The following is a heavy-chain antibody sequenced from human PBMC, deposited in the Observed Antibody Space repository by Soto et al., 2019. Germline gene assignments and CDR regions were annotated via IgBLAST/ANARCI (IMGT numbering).Heavy chain of an antibody. V-gene: IGHV3-23*01. CDR3: AKDHCSGGSCYYFDY. J-gene: IGHJ4*02. Sequence: GGSLRLSCAASGFTFSSYAMSWVRQAPGKGLEWVSAISGSGGSTYYADSVKGRFTISRDNSKNTLYLQMNSLRAEDTAVYYCAKDHCSGGSCYYFDYWGQGTLVTVSS. CDR2: ISGSGGST. CDR1: GFTFSSYA. D-gene: IGHD2-15*01.